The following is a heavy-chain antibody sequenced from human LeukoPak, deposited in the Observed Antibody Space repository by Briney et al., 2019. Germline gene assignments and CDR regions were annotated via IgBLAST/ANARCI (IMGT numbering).Heavy chain of an antibody. D-gene: IGHD4-17*01. J-gene: IGHJ4*02. CDR1: GFTVSTND. Sequence: PGGSLRLSCAASGFTVSTNDMTWVRQAPGKGLEWVSVLYSDGNTKYADSVQGRFTISRDNSKNTLYLEMNSLSPDDTAVYYCAREDTVTTYSFDYWGQGTLVTVSS. CDR2: LYSDGNT. CDR3: AREDTVTTYSFDY. V-gene: IGHV3-53*01.